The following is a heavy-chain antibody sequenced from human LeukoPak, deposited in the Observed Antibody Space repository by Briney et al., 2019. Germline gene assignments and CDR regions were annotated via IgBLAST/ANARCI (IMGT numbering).Heavy chain of an antibody. D-gene: IGHD1-7*01. CDR1: GGSFSGYY. V-gene: IGHV4-34*01. J-gene: IGHJ4*02. Sequence: PSETLSLTCAVYGGSFSGYYWSWIRQPPGKGLEWIGEINHSGSTNYNPSLKSRVTISVDTSKNQFSLKLSSVTAADTAVYYCARGGYNWNYRGWGSFDYWGQGTLVTVSS. CDR3: ARGGYNWNYRGWGSFDY. CDR2: INHSGST.